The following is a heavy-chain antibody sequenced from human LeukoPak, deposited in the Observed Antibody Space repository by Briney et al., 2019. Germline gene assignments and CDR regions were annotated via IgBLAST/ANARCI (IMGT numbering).Heavy chain of an antibody. Sequence: ASVKVSCKASGGTFISYAISWVRQATGQGLEWMGGIIPIFGTANYAQKFQGRVTITADESTSTAYMELSSLRSEDTAVYYCARGQGIAVAGAIYWYFDLWGRGTQVTVSS. J-gene: IGHJ2*01. CDR2: IIPIFGTA. CDR3: ARGQGIAVAGAIYWYFDL. D-gene: IGHD6-19*01. CDR1: GGTFISYA. V-gene: IGHV1-69*13.